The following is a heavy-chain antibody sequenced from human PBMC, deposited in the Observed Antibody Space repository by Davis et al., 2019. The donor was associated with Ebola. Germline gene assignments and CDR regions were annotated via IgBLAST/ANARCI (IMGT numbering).Heavy chain of an antibody. J-gene: IGHJ5*02. Sequence: ASVKVSCEASGYTFTSYGISWVRQAPGQGLEWMGWISAYNGNTNYAQKLQGRVTMTTDTSTSTAYMELRSLRSDDTAVYYCARTRIAAAGYNWFDPWGQGTLVTVSS. CDR3: ARTRIAAAGYNWFDP. CDR2: ISAYNGNT. CDR1: GYTFTSYG. V-gene: IGHV1-18*01. D-gene: IGHD6-13*01.